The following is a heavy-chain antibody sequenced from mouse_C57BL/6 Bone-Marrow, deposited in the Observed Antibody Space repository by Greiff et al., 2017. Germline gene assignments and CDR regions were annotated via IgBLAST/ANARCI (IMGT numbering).Heavy chain of an antibody. J-gene: IGHJ1*03. CDR2: IHPNSGST. CDR3: ARVNDYYGSSYWYFDD. CDR1: GYTFTSYW. D-gene: IGHD1-1*01. Sequence: QVQLQQPGAELVKPGASVKLSCKASGYTFTSYWMHWVKQRPGQGLEWIGMIHPNSGSTNYNEKFKSKATLTVDKSSSTAYMQLSSLTSEDSAVYYCARVNDYYGSSYWYFDDWGTGTTVTVSS. V-gene: IGHV1-64*01.